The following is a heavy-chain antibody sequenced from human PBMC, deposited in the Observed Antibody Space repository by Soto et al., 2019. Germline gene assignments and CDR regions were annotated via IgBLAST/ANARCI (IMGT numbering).Heavy chain of an antibody. Sequence: PSETLSLTCTVSGGSISSYYWSWIRQPPGKGLELIGYIYYSGTTTYNPSLKSRVTISVNTSKNQFSLRLSSVTAADTAMYYCMIWLPHGSIDSRGQGTLVTVSS. D-gene: IGHD5-12*01. V-gene: IGHV4-59*08. J-gene: IGHJ5*01. CDR2: IYYSGTT. CDR1: GGSISSYY. CDR3: MIWLPHGSIDS.